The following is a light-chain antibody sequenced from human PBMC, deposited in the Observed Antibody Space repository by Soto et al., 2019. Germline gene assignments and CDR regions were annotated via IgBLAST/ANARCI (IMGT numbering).Light chain of an antibody. CDR3: CSYAGSPRYV. CDR1: SSDVGGYNY. J-gene: IGLJ1*01. CDR2: DVS. V-gene: IGLV2-11*01. Sequence: QSVLTQPRSVSGSPGQSVTISCTGTSSDVGGYNYVSWYQQHPGKAPKAMIYDVSERPSGVPDRFSGSKSGNTASLTISGLQAEDEADYYCCSYAGSPRYVFGTGTKVTVL.